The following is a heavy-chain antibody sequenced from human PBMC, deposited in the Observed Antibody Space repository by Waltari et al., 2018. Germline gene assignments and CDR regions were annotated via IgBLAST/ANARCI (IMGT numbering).Heavy chain of an antibody. V-gene: IGHV4-59*11. D-gene: IGHD3-22*01. CDR2: IYYSGST. Sequence: QVQLQESGPGLVKPSETLSLTCTVSGGSISSHYWSWIRQPPGKGLEWIGNIYYSGSTNYNPALKSRVTISVDTSKNQFSLKLSSVTAADTAVYYCARGGYDSSGYYYSLIDYWGQGTLVTVSS. CDR3: ARGGYDSSGYYYSLIDY. J-gene: IGHJ4*02. CDR1: GGSISSHY.